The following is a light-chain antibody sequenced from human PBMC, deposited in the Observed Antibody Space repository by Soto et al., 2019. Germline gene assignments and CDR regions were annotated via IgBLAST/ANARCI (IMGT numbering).Light chain of an antibody. Sequence: PGERATLSCWASETVATNLAWYQQKPGQAPRLLISGASTRAAGISDRFSGSGSGTEFTLTISSLQSEDFAVYYCQQYNNWPPITFGQGTRLEIK. V-gene: IGKV3-15*01. CDR2: GAS. J-gene: IGKJ5*01. CDR1: ETVATN. CDR3: QQYNNWPPIT.